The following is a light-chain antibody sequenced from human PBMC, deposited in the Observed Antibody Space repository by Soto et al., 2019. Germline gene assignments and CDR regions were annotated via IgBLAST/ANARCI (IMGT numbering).Light chain of an antibody. CDR1: QSLLHSSGYNF. V-gene: IGKV2-28*01. CDR2: LGS. J-gene: IGKJ3*01. CDR3: MQALQTPLT. Sequence: DIVMTQSPLSLPVTPGEPASISCRSSQSLLHSSGYNFLEWYLQKPGQSPQLLIYLGSNRASGVPDRFSGSGAGTDFTLKISRVEAEDVGVYYCMQALQTPLTFGPGTKVAIK.